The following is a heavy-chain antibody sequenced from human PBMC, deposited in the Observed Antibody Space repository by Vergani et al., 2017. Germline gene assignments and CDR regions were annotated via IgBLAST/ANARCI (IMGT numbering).Heavy chain of an antibody. Sequence: EVQLLESGGGLVQPGGSLRLTCAASEFTFSNYAMNWVRQAPGKGLEWVSGISGSGVSAYYTDSVKGRFTISRDNSKNMLFLQMNNLRTEDTAIYYCAKELEAVGTPLFDYWGQGKLVTVSS. CDR3: AKELEAVGTPLFDY. D-gene: IGHD6-13*01. CDR2: ISGSGVSA. J-gene: IGHJ4*02. CDR1: EFTFSNYA. V-gene: IGHV3-23*01.